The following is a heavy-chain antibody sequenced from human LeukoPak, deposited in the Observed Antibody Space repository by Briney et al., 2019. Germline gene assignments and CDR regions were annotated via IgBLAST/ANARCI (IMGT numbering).Heavy chain of an antibody. CDR3: ARGVYGDYDLSYYFDY. CDR2: ISSSSSYT. CDR1: GFTFSDYY. V-gene: IGHV3-11*06. J-gene: IGHJ4*02. Sequence: PGGSLRLSRAASGFTFSDYYMSWLRQAPGKGLEWVSYISSSSSYTNYADSVKGRFTISRDNAKNSLYLQMNSLRAEDTAVYYCARGVYGDYDLSYYFDYWGQGTLVTVSS. D-gene: IGHD4-17*01.